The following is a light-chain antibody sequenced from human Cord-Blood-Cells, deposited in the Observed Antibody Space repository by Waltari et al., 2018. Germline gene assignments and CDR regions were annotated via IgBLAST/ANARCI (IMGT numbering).Light chain of an antibody. CDR3: SSYTSSSTLV. Sequence: QSALTQPASVSGSPGQSITISCTGTSSDVGGYTYVPCYQQPPGKAPKLMIYDVSKRPSGVSNRFSGSKSGNTASLTISGLQAEDEADYYCSSYTSSSTLVFGGGTKLTVL. CDR1: SSDVGGYTY. J-gene: IGLJ3*02. CDR2: DVS. V-gene: IGLV2-14*01.